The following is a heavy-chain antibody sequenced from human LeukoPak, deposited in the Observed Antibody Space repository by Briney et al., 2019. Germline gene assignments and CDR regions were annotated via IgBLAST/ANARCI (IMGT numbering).Heavy chain of an antibody. CDR2: ISSDGDST. V-gene: IGHV3-64D*06. CDR1: GFTFRSYT. D-gene: IGHD2-2*01. CDR3: VNPAATAVDY. J-gene: IGHJ4*02. Sequence: GGSLRLSCSTSGFTFRSYTMHWVRQAPGKGLEYVSAISSDGDSTYYADSVKGRFTISRDNSNKTLYLQMSSLRAEDTAVYYCVNPAATAVDYWGQGALVTVSS.